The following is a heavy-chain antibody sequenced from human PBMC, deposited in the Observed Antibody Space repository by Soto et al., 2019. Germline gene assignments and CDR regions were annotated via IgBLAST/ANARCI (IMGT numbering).Heavy chain of an antibody. CDR1: GFTFSSYA. J-gene: IGHJ4*02. Sequence: GGSLRLSCAASGFTFSSYAMSWVRQAPGKGLEWVSAISGSGGSTYYADSVKGRFTISRDNSKNTLYLQMNSLRAEDTAVYYCAKDYIDSSGYYYVDYWGQGTLVTVSS. V-gene: IGHV3-23*01. CDR3: AKDYIDSSGYYYVDY. CDR2: ISGSGGST. D-gene: IGHD3-22*01.